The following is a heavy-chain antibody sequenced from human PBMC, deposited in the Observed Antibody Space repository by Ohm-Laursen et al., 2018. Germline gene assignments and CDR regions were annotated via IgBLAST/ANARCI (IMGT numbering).Heavy chain of an antibody. CDR3: ASMVATWYVDN. V-gene: IGHV4-31*01. D-gene: IGHD5-12*01. Sequence: TLSLTCSVSGGSISSAGYYWSWIRQHPGEGLEWIGYIYYSGSTYYNPSIKSLLTVSVDTSKNQFSLKLSSVTAADTAVYYCASMVATWYVDNWGQGTLVTVSS. CDR1: GGSISSAGYY. J-gene: IGHJ4*02. CDR2: IYYSGST.